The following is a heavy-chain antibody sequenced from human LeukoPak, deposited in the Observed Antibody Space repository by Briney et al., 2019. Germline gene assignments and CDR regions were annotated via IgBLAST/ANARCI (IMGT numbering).Heavy chain of an antibody. CDR1: GFTVSSNY. Sequence: GGSLRFSCAASGFTVSSNYMSWVRQAPGKGLEWVSVIYSGGSTYYADSVKGRFTISRDNSRNTLYLQMNSLRAEDTAVYYCARGTRYSYGLNYWGQGTLVTVSS. CDR3: ARGTRYSYGLNY. CDR2: IYSGGST. D-gene: IGHD5-18*01. V-gene: IGHV3-66*01. J-gene: IGHJ4*02.